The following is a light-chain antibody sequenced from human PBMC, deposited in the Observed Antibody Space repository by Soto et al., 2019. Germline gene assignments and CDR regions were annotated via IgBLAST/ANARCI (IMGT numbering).Light chain of an antibody. CDR3: QQYDNLPIT. J-gene: IGKJ5*01. Sequence: DIQMTQSPSSLSASVGDRVTITCRASQTINKNLNWYQQKPGQAPNLLIYSASNLETGVPSRFSGSGSGTDFTFTISSLQPEDIATYYCQQYDNLPITFGQGTRLEIK. V-gene: IGKV1-33*01. CDR2: SAS. CDR1: QTINKN.